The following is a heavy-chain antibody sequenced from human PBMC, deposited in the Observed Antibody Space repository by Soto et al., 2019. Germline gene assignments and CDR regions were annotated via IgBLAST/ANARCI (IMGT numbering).Heavy chain of an antibody. V-gene: IGHV3-30-3*01. D-gene: IGHD2-15*01. CDR3: ARGDREDIAVVIGARPGEYGVDV. Sequence: QVQLVESGGGVVQPGRSLRLSCAASGFTFRNYAMHWVRQAPGKGLECVAVISYDGGNKFYRDYVKCRFTISRDNSKNTLYLQINSLRYEDTAVYYCARGDREDIAVVIGARPGEYGVDVWGQGTTVTVSS. J-gene: IGHJ6*02. CDR1: GFTFRNYA. CDR2: ISYDGGNK.